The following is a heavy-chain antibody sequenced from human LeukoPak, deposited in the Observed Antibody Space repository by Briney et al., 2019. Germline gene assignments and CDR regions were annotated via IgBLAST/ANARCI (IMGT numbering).Heavy chain of an antibody. CDR1: GYTFTSYA. CDR2: INTNTGNP. V-gene: IGHV7-4-1*02. D-gene: IGHD3-22*01. CDR3: ARSRWGDYYDSSGYYIFDY. J-gene: IGHJ4*02. Sequence: ASVKVSCKASGYTFTSYAMNWVRQAPGQGLEWMGWINTNTGNPTYAQGFTGRFVFSLDTSVSTAYLQISSLKAEDTAVYYCARSRWGDYYDSSGYYIFDYWGQGTLVTVSS.